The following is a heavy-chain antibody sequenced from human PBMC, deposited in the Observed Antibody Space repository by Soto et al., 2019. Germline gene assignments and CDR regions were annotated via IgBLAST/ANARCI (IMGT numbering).Heavy chain of an antibody. CDR3: AKDMGYSSSSYYYGMDV. CDR2: ISGSGGST. CDR1: GFTFSSYA. Sequence: GGSLRLSCAASGFTFSSYAMSWVRQAPGKGLEWVSAISGSGGSTYYADSVKGRFTISRDNSKNTLYLQMNSLRAEDTAVYYCAKDMGYSSSSYYYGMDVWGQGTTVTVSS. J-gene: IGHJ6*02. D-gene: IGHD6-6*01. V-gene: IGHV3-23*01.